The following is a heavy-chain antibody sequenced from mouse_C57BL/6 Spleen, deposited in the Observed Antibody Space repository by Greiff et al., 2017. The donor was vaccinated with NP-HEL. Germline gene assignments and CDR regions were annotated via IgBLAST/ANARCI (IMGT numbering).Heavy chain of an antibody. CDR3: ARGGYGNYWWYFDV. Sequence: EVQLQESEGGLVQPGSSMKLSCTASGFTFSDYYMAWVRQVPEKGLEWVANINYDGSSTYYLDSLKSRFIISRDNAKNILYLQMSSLKSEDTATYYCARGGYGNYWWYFDVWGTGTTVTVSS. CDR1: GFTFSDYY. J-gene: IGHJ1*03. V-gene: IGHV5-16*01. D-gene: IGHD2-10*02. CDR2: INYDGSST.